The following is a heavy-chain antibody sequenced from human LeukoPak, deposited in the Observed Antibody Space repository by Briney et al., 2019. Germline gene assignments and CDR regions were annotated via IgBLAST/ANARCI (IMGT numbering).Heavy chain of an antibody. J-gene: IGHJ4*02. CDR1: GYTFVGYY. V-gene: IGHV1-2*02. D-gene: IGHD5-24*01. Sequence: ASVKVSCKASGYTFVGYYLHWVRQAPGQGLEWMAWIDPSTGNTHYAQKFQGRITVTRDTSISTTYMELSWLTSDDTAVYYCAKDRVSGDGYNSLDYWGQGTLVTVSS. CDR3: AKDRVSGDGYNSLDY. CDR2: IDPSTGNT.